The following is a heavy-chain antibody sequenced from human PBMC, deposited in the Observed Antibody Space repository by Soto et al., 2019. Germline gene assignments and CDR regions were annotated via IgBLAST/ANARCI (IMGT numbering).Heavy chain of an antibody. CDR2: INTDGGSS. D-gene: IGHD2-2*01. Sequence: EVQLVESGGDLVQPGGSLRLSCAASGFTFSGHWMHWVREVPGKGLEWGSRINTDGGSSAYADSVKGRFPLSRDNAMNTLYLQMNGLIAEDTAVYYCAREAGYCSRTSCYRRAFDTWGQGTTVTVSS. CDR3: AREAGYCSRTSCYRRAFDT. CDR1: GFTFSGHW. J-gene: IGHJ3*02. V-gene: IGHV3-74*03.